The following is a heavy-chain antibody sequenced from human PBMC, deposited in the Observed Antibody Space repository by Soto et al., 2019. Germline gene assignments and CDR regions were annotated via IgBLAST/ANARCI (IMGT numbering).Heavy chain of an antibody. V-gene: IGHV2-5*02. Sequence: QITLKESAPPRVKPTQTLTLTCTFSGFSLTSRPMGVGWIRQPPGTALEWLAFIYWDDDKRYSPSLRSRLTITKDTSGNQVVLTMTNMDPVDTATYYCAHRLSGYNWNGGYFDYWGQGALVTVSS. D-gene: IGHD1-1*01. CDR1: GFSLTSRPMG. CDR3: AHRLSGYNWNGGYFDY. J-gene: IGHJ4*02. CDR2: IYWDDDK.